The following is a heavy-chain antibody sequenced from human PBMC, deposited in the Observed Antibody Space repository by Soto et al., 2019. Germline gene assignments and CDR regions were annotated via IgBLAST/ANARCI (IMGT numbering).Heavy chain of an antibody. D-gene: IGHD3-10*01. V-gene: IGHV3-30*18. J-gene: IGHJ4*02. Sequence: GGSLRLSCAASGFTFSSYGMHWVRQAPGKGLEWVAVISYDGSNKYYADSVKGRFTISRDNSKNTLYLQMNSLRAEDTAVYYCAKDPLDYYGSGSYYNEGYFDYWGQGTLVTVSS. CDR3: AKDPLDYYGSGSYYNEGYFDY. CDR1: GFTFSSYG. CDR2: ISYDGSNK.